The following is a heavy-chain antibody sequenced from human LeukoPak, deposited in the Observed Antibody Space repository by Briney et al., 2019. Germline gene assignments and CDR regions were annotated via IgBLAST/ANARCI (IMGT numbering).Heavy chain of an antibody. V-gene: IGHV4-39*01. CDR2: IYYSEST. CDR1: GDSISSSSYY. Sequence: PSETLSLTCTVSGDSISSSSYYWGWIRQPPGEGLEWIGSIYYSESTYYNPSLKSRVTISVDTSKNQFSLKLSSVTAADTAVYYCARLKRGGVYDFDYWGQGTLVTVSS. D-gene: IGHD2-8*02. J-gene: IGHJ4*02. CDR3: ARLKRGGVYDFDY.